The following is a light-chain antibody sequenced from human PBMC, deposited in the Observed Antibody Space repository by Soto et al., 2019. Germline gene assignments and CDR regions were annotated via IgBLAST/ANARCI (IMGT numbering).Light chain of an antibody. V-gene: IGKV2-28*01. CDR1: QSLLHSNGYNY. CDR3: MQPLHTPFT. J-gene: IGKJ4*01. CDR2: MVS. Sequence: DAVLTQSPLSLPVTPGEPASISCRSSQSLLHSNGYNYLDWYLKRPGQSPQLLISMVSTRAPGVPDRFSGSVAGTDFTLTISRVEAEDVGVYYCMQPLHTPFTFGGGTKVEIK.